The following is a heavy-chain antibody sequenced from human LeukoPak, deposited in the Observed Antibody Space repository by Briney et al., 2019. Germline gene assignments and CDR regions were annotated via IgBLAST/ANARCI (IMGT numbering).Heavy chain of an antibody. Sequence: GGSLRLSCAASGFTFSSYSMNWVRQAPGKGLEWVSSISSSSSYIYYADSVKGRFTISRDNAKNSLYLQMNSLRAEDTAVYYRARDARDYDSSGYLNYWGQGTLVTVSS. CDR2: ISSSSSYI. V-gene: IGHV3-21*01. D-gene: IGHD3-22*01. J-gene: IGHJ4*02. CDR3: ARDARDYDSSGYLNY. CDR1: GFTFSSYS.